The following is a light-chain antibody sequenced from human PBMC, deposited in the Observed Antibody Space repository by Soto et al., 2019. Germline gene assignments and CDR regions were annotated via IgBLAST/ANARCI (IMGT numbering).Light chain of an antibody. V-gene: IGLV2-14*01. Sequence: QSALTQPASVSGSSGQSITISCTGTSSDVGGYNYVSWYQQHPGKAPKLMIYEVSNRPSGVSNRFSGSKSGNTASLTISGLQAEDEADYYCSSYTSSSTPWVFGGGTQLTVL. CDR1: SSDVGGYNY. CDR2: EVS. J-gene: IGLJ3*02. CDR3: SSYTSSSTPWV.